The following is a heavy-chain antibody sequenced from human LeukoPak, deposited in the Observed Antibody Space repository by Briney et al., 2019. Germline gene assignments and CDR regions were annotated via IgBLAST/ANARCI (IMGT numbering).Heavy chain of an antibody. CDR1: GYTFTSYG. Sequence: EASVKVSRKASGYTFTSYGISWVRQAPGQGLEWMGWISAYNGNTNYAQKLQGRVTMTTDTSTSTAYMELRSLRSDDTAVYYCARSPYSGSTFDYWGQGTLVTVSS. CDR2: ISAYNGNT. V-gene: IGHV1-18*01. D-gene: IGHD1-26*01. CDR3: ARSPYSGSTFDY. J-gene: IGHJ4*02.